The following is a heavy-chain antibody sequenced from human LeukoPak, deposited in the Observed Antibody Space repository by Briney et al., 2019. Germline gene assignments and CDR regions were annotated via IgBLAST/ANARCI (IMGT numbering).Heavy chain of an antibody. CDR2: INHSGST. CDR1: GDSISTYY. CDR3: ATLTRNTYYYGSGSLHLDY. J-gene: IGHJ4*02. V-gene: IGHV4-34*01. D-gene: IGHD3-10*01. Sequence: PSETLSLTCTVSGDSISTYYWSWIRQPPGKGLEWIGEINHSGSTNYNPSLKSRVTISVDTSKNQFSLKLSSVTAADTAVYYCATLTRNTYYYGSGSLHLDYWGQGTLVTVSS.